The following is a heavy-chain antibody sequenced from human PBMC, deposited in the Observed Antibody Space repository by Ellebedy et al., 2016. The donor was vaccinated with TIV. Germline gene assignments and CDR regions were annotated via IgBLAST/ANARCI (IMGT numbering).Heavy chain of an antibody. J-gene: IGHJ4*02. Sequence: ASVKVSXXASGYTFTGYYMHWVRQAPGQGLEWMGIINPSGGRTSYAQKFQGRVTMTRDTSTSTVYMELSSLGSEDTAVYYCAIRYSSGWSLDYWGQGTLVTVSS. CDR3: AIRYSSGWSLDY. V-gene: IGHV1-46*01. CDR1: GYTFTGYY. D-gene: IGHD6-19*01. CDR2: INPSGGRT.